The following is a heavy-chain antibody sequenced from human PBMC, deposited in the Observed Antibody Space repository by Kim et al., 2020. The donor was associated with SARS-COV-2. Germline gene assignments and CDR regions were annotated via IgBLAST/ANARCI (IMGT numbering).Heavy chain of an antibody. Sequence: GGSLRLSCAASGFTFSSYEMNWVRQAPGKGLEWVSYISSSGSTIYYADSVKGRFTISRDNAKNSLYLQMNSLRAEDTAVYYCARDLGLERHSPNWFDPWGQGTLVTVSS. D-gene: IGHD1-1*01. CDR3: ARDLGLERHSPNWFDP. CDR1: GFTFSSYE. V-gene: IGHV3-48*03. J-gene: IGHJ5*02. CDR2: ISSSGSTI.